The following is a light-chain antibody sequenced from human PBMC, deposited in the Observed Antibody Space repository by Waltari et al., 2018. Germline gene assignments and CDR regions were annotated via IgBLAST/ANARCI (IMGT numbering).Light chain of an antibody. Sequence: EIVLPQSPGTLSLSPGESATLSCRASQTFSSSYLAWYQQKPGQAPRLLIYGASTRVAGYPGMFSGSGSGTDFTLTISRLEPEDFAVYYCQHYGISPPLTFGGGTKVEIK. CDR3: QHYGISPPLT. J-gene: IGKJ4*01. CDR2: GAS. CDR1: QTFSSSY. V-gene: IGKV3-20*01.